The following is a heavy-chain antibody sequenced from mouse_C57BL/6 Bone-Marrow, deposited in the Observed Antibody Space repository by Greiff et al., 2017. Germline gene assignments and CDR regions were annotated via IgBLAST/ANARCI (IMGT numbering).Heavy chain of an antibody. D-gene: IGHD2-3*01. Sequence: LVESGAELARPGASVKLSCKASGYTFTSYGISWVKQRTGQGLEWIGEIYPRSGNTYYNEKFKGKATLTADKSSSTAYMELRSLTSEDSAVYFCARRDGYYSYAMDYWGQGTSVTVSS. J-gene: IGHJ4*01. CDR3: ARRDGYYSYAMDY. CDR1: GYTFTSYG. CDR2: IYPRSGNT. V-gene: IGHV1-81*01.